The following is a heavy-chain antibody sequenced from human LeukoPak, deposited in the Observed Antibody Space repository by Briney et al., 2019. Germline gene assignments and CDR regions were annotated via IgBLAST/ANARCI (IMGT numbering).Heavy chain of an antibody. CDR3: ARARPVVPAALDY. J-gene: IGHJ4*02. V-gene: IGHV1-2*02. D-gene: IGHD2-2*01. Sequence: GASVKVSCKASGYTFTSYGISWVRQAPGQGLEWMGWINPNSGGTNYAQKFQGRVTMTRDTSISTAYMELSRLRSDDTAVYYCARARPVVPAALDYWGQGTLVTVSS. CDR1: GYTFTSYG. CDR2: INPNSGGT.